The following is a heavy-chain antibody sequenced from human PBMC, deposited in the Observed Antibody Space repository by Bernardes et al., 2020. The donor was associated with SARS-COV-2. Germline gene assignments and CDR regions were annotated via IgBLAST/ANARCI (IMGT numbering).Heavy chain of an antibody. V-gene: IGHV4-61*03. Sequence: SETLSLTCTVSGGSVSSGKYYWSWIRQPPGKGLQWIGYIFYTGSSNYNPSLKSRVTISVETSKNRFSLTLSSVTAADTAVYYCARTPLSPGTATEEDFWGQGTLVTVSS. D-gene: IGHD2-15*01. CDR1: GGSVSSGKYY. CDR2: IFYTGSS. J-gene: IGHJ4*02. CDR3: ARTPLSPGTATEEDF.